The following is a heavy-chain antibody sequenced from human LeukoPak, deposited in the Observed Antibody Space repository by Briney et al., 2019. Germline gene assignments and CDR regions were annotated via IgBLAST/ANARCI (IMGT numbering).Heavy chain of an antibody. Sequence: PSETLSLTCTVSGGSISSSSYYWGWIRQPPGKGLAWIGSIYYSGSTYYNPSLKSRVTISVDTSKNQFSLKLSSVTAADTAVYYCARGITIFGVDPDWGQGTLVTVSS. CDR2: IYYSGST. D-gene: IGHD3-3*01. V-gene: IGHV4-39*01. CDR1: GGSISSSSYY. CDR3: ARGITIFGVDPD. J-gene: IGHJ4*02.